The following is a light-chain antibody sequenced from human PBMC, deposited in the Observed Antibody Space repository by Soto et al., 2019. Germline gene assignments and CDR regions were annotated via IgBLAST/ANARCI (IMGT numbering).Light chain of an antibody. V-gene: IGKV3-11*01. J-gene: IGKJ1*01. CDR3: QQRGNWPFPWT. CDR1: QTVGNY. CDR2: NAS. Sequence: EIVLTQSPATLSLSPGERATLSCRASQTVGNYLAWYQQKPGQVPRLLIYNASNRATGVPVRFSGSGSGTEFSLTISSLEAEDCAVYYWQQRGNWPFPWTFGQGAKVEI.